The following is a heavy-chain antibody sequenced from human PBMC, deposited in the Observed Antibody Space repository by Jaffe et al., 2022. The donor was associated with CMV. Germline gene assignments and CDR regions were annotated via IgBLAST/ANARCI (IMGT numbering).Heavy chain of an antibody. Sequence: EVQLVESGGGLVQPGGSLRLSCAASGFTFSSYEMNWVRQAPGKGLEWLSYISSSNSTMFYADSVKGRFTISRDNAKNSLYLQMNSLRAEDTAVYYCARDGGVGATDAFDIWGQGTMVTVSS. CDR3: ARDGGVGATDAFDI. CDR1: GFTFSSYE. J-gene: IGHJ3*02. CDR2: ISSSNSTM. V-gene: IGHV3-48*03. D-gene: IGHD1-26*01.